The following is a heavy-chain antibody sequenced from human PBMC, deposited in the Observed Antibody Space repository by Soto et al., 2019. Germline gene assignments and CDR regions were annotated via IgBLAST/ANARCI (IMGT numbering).Heavy chain of an antibody. CDR3: AKDLLRSGSYVIPNAFDI. CDR2: ISGSGGST. CDR1: GFTFSSYA. V-gene: IGHV3-23*01. D-gene: IGHD1-26*01. Sequence: VQLLESGGGLVQPGGSLRLSCAASGFTFSSYAMSWVRQAPGKGLEWVSAISGSGGSTYYADSVKGRFTISRDNSKNTLYLQMNSLRAEDTAVYYCAKDLLRSGSYVIPNAFDIWGQGTMVTVSS. J-gene: IGHJ3*02.